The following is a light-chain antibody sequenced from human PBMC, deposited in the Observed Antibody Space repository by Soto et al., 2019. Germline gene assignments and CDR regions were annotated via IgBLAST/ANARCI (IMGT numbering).Light chain of an antibody. V-gene: IGKV1-5*01. Sequence: DVQMTQSPSTLSASVGDRVTITCGPRQTISIWLAWYQQKPGKAPKLLIYDASILQSGVPSRFSGSGSGTEFTLSISRLQTDDFATYYCQQYGSFSPITFGGGTKVDIK. J-gene: IGKJ4*01. CDR1: QTISIW. CDR3: QQYGSFSPIT. CDR2: DAS.